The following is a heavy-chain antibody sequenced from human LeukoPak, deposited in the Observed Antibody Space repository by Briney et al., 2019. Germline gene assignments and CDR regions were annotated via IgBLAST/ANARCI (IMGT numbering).Heavy chain of an antibody. D-gene: IGHD1-26*01. CDR2: ISGSGGST. Sequence: GALRLSCAASGFTFSSSGMSWVRQAPGKVLELVSAISGSGGSTYYADSVKGRFTISRDNSKNTLYLQMNSLRAEDTAVYYCARGDGGTYLTCLNYWGQGTLVTVSS. V-gene: IGHV3-23*01. CDR1: GFTFSSSG. CDR3: ARGDGGTYLTCLNY. J-gene: IGHJ4*02.